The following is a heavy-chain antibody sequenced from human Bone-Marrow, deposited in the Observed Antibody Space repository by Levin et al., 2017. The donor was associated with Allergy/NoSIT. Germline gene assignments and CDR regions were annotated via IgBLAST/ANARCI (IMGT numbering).Heavy chain of an antibody. CDR2: ISSSSSYI. CDR3: AREMATITSMGFDY. CDR1: GFTFSSYS. Sequence: GGSLRLSCAASGFTFSSYSMNWVRQAPGKGLEWVSSISSSSSYIYYADSVKGRFTISRDNAKNSLYLQMNSLRAEDTAVYYCAREMATITSMGFDYWGQGTLVTVSS. J-gene: IGHJ4*02. V-gene: IGHV3-21*01. D-gene: IGHD5-24*01.